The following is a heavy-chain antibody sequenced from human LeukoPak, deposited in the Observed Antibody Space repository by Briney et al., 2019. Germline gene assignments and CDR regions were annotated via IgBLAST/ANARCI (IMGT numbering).Heavy chain of an antibody. CDR2: ISSSSSHI. V-gene: IGHV3-21*01. D-gene: IGHD2-15*01. CDR1: GFTFSSYS. Sequence: GGSLRLSCAASGFTFSSYSMNWVRQAPGKGLEWVSSISSSSSHIYYADSVKGRFTISRDNAKNSLYLQMNSLRAEDTAVYYCARVKGGGFSFDYWGQGTLVTVSS. CDR3: ARVKGGGFSFDY. J-gene: IGHJ4*02.